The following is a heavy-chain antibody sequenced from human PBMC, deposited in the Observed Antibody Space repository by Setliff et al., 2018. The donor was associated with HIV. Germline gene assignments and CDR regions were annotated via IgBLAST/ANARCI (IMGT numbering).Heavy chain of an antibody. J-gene: IGHJ4*02. V-gene: IGHV4-38-2*01. Sequence: SETLSLTCGVSGYSIGSGYYWGWIRQPPGKGLEWIGSIYHNGITYYNPSLKGRVTISIDSSKSQISLNVTSVTAADTAVYYCTRRDVSPLWFGQFDYWGQGILVTVSS. CDR1: GYSIGSGYY. D-gene: IGHD3-10*01. CDR3: TRRDVSPLWFGQFDY. CDR2: IYHNGIT.